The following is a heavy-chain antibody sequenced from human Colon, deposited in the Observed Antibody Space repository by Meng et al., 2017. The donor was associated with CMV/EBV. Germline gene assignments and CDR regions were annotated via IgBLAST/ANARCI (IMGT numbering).Heavy chain of an antibody. CDR2: ISTYDGKT. CDR3: TRDQSSGFGDDY. Sequence: SCKASGYSFTTYGISWVRRAPGQGLEWMAWISTYDGKTHYAQKFQGRLTLTTDVSTATAYLDLRGLRSEDTALYYCTRDQSSGFGDDYWGQGTLVTVSS. CDR1: GYSFTTYG. V-gene: IGHV1-18*04. J-gene: IGHJ4*02. D-gene: IGHD3-16*01.